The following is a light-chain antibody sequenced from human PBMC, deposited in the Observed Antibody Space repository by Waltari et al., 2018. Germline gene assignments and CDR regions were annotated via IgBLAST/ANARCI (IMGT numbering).Light chain of an antibody. CDR2: WAS. CDR1: QSVLHTSNNKNF. Sequence: DIVMTQSPDSLAVSLGERATLTCKSSQSVLHTSNNKNFLSWYQHKSGQPPKLLIYWASTRQSGVPDRFSGSGSGTDFTLTISSLQTEDVAVYYCQQYYTTPLTFGGGTKVEIK. V-gene: IGKV4-1*01. CDR3: QQYYTTPLT. J-gene: IGKJ4*01.